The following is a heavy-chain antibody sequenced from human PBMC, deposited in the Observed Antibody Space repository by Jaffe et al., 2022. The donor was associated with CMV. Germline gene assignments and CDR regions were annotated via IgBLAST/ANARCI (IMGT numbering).Heavy chain of an antibody. CDR2: MYYSGGSS. V-gene: IGHV4-59*01. Sequence: QVQLQESGPGLVKPSETLSLSCTVSGGFISNYYWSWIRQPPGKGLEWIAYMYYSGGSSRYSPSLRSRVTISLDTSKNQFSLKLSSMTAADTAVYYCARVRARTGGNSATGSFDIWGQGTVVVVSS. CDR3: ARVRARTGGNSATGSFDI. CDR1: GGFISNYY. J-gene: IGHJ3*02. D-gene: IGHD1-26*01.